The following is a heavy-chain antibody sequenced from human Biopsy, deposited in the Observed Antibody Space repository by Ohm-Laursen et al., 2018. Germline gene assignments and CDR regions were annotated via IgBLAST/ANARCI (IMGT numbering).Heavy chain of an antibody. CDR3: ARDRGYYSDRTVPGYFDL. CDR2: VYYTGST. Sequence: GTLSLTCAVSGDSISSYYWSWIRQPPRKGLQWIGYVYYTGSTDYNPSLQSRVTISVDTSKNHFSLRLRSVTPADTAIYYCARDRGYYSDRTVPGYFDLGGRGNLVTVSS. J-gene: IGHJ2*01. V-gene: IGHV4-59*01. D-gene: IGHD3-22*01. CDR1: GDSISSYY.